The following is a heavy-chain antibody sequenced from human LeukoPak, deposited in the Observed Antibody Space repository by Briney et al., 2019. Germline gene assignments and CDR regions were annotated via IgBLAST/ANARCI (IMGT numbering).Heavy chain of an antibody. Sequence: SETLSLTCAVYGGSFSGYYWSWIRQPPGKGLEWIGEINHSGSTNYNPSLKSRVTISVDTSKNQFSLKLNSVTAADTAIYYCVRGNMWDYRRYYYYMDVWGKGTTVTVSS. V-gene: IGHV4-34*01. CDR2: INHSGST. J-gene: IGHJ6*03. D-gene: IGHD4-11*01. CDR3: VRGNMWDYRRYYYYMDV. CDR1: GGSFSGYY.